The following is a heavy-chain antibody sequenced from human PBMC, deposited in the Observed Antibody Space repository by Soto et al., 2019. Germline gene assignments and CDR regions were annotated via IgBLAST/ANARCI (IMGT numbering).Heavy chain of an antibody. CDR1: GGPINSYY. J-gene: IGHJ5*02. D-gene: IGHD2-21*02. Sequence: SETLSLTCSVSGGPINSYYLSWIRKPPGKGLEWIGYIFYSGGSGSTNYNPSLKSRVTISVDTSKNQFSLKVSSVTAADTAVYYCAKTALGWLDPWGQGTLVTVSS. V-gene: IGHV4-59*01. CDR2: IFYSGGSGST. CDR3: AKTALGWLDP.